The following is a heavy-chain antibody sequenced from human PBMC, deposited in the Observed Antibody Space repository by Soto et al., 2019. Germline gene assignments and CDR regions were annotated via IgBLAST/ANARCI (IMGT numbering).Heavy chain of an antibody. J-gene: IGHJ4*02. CDR1: GFSLSTSGVG. Sequence: SGPTLVNPTQTLTLTCTFSGFSLSTSGVGVGWIRQPPGNALEWLALIYWDDDKRYSPSLKSRLTITKDTSKNQVVLTMTNMDPVDTATYYCARAYYYDSSGYYSHFDYWGQGTLVTVSS. CDR3: ARAYYYDSSGYYSHFDY. CDR2: IYWDDDK. D-gene: IGHD3-22*01. V-gene: IGHV2-5*02.